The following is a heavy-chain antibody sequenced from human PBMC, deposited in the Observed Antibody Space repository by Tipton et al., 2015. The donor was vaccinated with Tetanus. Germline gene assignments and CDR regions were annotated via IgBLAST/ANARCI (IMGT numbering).Heavy chain of an antibody. Sequence: LRLSCTVSGGSISSSSYYWGWIRQPPGKGLEWIGSIYYSGSTYYNPSLKSRVTISVDASKNQFSLKLSPVTASDTAVYYCASPRVAARLGIDYWGQGTLVTVSS. J-gene: IGHJ4*02. D-gene: IGHD6-6*01. CDR2: IYYSGST. CDR3: ASPRVAARLGIDY. V-gene: IGHV4-39*01. CDR1: GGSISSSSYY.